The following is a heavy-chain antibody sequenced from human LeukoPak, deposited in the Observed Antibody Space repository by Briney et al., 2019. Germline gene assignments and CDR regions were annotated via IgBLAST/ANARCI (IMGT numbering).Heavy chain of an antibody. CDR1: GFTFDNYA. CDR3: AKAGEYCPDGSCYSDNYYFDY. D-gene: IGHD2-15*01. Sequence: SGGSLRLSCAASGFTFDNYAMAWVRQAPGKGLEWVSGIIGSGGSTFYSVKGRFTISRDNSKNTLFLQMNRLRAEDTAISYCAKAGEYCPDGSCYSDNYYFDYWSQGTLVTVSS. J-gene: IGHJ4*02. CDR2: IIGSGGST. V-gene: IGHV3-23*01.